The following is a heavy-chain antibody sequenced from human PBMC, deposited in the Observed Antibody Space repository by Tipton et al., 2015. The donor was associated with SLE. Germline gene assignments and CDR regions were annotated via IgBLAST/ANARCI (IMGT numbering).Heavy chain of an antibody. CDR3: ARDSFNYYDSSGYYPRCYFDY. D-gene: IGHD3-22*01. CDR2: ISSSSSYI. Sequence: SLRLSCAASGFTFSSYSMNWVRQAPGKGLEWVSSISSSSSYIYYADSVKGRFTISRDNAKNSLYLQMNSLRAEDTAVYYCARDSFNYYDSSGYYPRCYFDYWGQGTLVTVSS. CDR1: GFTFSSYS. J-gene: IGHJ4*02. V-gene: IGHV3-21*03.